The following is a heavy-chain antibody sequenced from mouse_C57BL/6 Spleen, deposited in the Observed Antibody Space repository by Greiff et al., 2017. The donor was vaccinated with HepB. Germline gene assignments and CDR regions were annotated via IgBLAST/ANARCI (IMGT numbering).Heavy chain of an antibody. CDR1: GYTFTDYN. Sequence: VQLQQSGPELVKPGASVKMSCKASGYTFTDYNMHWVKQSHGKSLEWIGYINPNNGGTSYNQKFKGKATLTVNKSSSTAYMELRSLTSEDSAVYYCANYYGSSDGFAYWGQGTLVTVSA. J-gene: IGHJ3*01. CDR2: INPNNGGT. CDR3: ANYYGSSDGFAY. V-gene: IGHV1-22*01. D-gene: IGHD1-1*01.